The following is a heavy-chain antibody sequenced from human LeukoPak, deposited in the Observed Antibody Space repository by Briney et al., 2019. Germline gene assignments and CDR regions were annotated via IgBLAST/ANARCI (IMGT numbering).Heavy chain of an antibody. CDR2: LRGGGNI. D-gene: IGHD1-1*01. J-gene: IGHJ6*02. V-gene: IGHV3-53*01. Sequence: GGSLRLSCAPSRLSLSDQYMSWVRPAPGKGLEWVSILRGGGNIYYADSVKGRIPVSRDNPKNTVYLQMNSLRAEDTAVYDCARDRGYAMDVWGQGTTVTVSS. CDR1: RLSLSDQY. CDR3: ARDRGYAMDV.